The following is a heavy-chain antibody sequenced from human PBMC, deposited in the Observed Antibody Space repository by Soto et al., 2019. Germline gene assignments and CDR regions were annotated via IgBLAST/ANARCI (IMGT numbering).Heavy chain of an antibody. Sequence: GGSLRLSCSDSGFTFGNFWIHWVRQAPGKGLEWVSHIGPDGTDIVYADSVKGRFIISRDNAKNSLYLQMNNLRDEDTAVYYCARGSTYDFWSGYIYYGMDVWGQGTTVTVSS. CDR2: IGPDGTDI. J-gene: IGHJ6*02. D-gene: IGHD3-3*01. CDR3: ARGSTYDFWSGYIYYGMDV. V-gene: IGHV3-74*03. CDR1: GFTFGNFW.